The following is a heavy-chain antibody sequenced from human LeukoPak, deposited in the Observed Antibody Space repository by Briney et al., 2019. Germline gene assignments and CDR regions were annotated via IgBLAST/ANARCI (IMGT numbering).Heavy chain of an antibody. V-gene: IGHV1-46*01. Sequence: ASVKVSCKASGYTFTSYYMHWVRQAPGQGLEWMGIINPSGGSTSYAQKFRGRVTMTRDMSTSTVYMELSSLRSEDTAVYYCARVRGRCSSTSCYGPNWFDPWGQGTLVTVSS. CDR3: ARVRGRCSSTSCYGPNWFDP. J-gene: IGHJ5*02. CDR2: INPSGGST. D-gene: IGHD2-2*01. CDR1: GYTFTSYY.